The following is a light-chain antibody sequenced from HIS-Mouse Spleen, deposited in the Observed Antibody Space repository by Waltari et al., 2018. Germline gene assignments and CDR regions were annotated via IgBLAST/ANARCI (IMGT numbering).Light chain of an antibody. V-gene: IGLV2-23*01. CDR3: CSYAGSWV. J-gene: IGLJ3*02. CDR2: EGS. Sequence: QSALTQPASVSGSPGQSITIPCTGTSSDVGSYNLVSWYQHHPGKAPKLMIYEGSKRPSGVSNRFSGSKSGNTASLTISGLQAEDEADYYCCSYAGSWVFGGGTKLTVL. CDR1: SSDVGSYNL.